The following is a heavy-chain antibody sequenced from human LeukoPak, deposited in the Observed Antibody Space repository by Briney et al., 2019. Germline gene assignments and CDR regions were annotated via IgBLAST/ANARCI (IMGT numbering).Heavy chain of an antibody. Sequence: PGGSLRLSCAASGFTFSSYAMHWVRQAPGKGLEWVAVISYDGSNKYYADSVKDRFTISRDNSKNTLYLQMNSLRAEDTAVYYCARDHKYYDILTELDYWGQGTLVTVSS. V-gene: IGHV3-30-3*01. D-gene: IGHD3-9*01. CDR1: GFTFSSYA. J-gene: IGHJ4*02. CDR3: ARDHKYYDILTELDY. CDR2: ISYDGSNK.